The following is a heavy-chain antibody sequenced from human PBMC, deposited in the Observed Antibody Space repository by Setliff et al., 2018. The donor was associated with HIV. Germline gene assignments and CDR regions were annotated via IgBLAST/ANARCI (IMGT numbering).Heavy chain of an antibody. Sequence: SETLSLTCTVSGASITSHYWSWIRRSPGRELEWIGYIYSTGSTNYNPSLQSRVSISMDASKNKFSLKVTSVTSADTAVYYCAKGAGFYGDYTFDYWGQGNRVTVSS. CDR2: IYSTGST. CDR3: AKGAGFYGDYTFDY. D-gene: IGHD4-17*01. CDR1: GASITSHY. V-gene: IGHV4-59*11. J-gene: IGHJ4*02.